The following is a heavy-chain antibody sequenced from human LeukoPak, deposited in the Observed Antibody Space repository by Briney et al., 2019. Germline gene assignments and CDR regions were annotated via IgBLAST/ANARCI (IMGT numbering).Heavy chain of an antibody. D-gene: IGHD2-15*01. CDR3: LNHVRYCTGGSCYSGFDY. V-gene: IGHV3-64D*09. J-gene: IGHJ4*02. Sequence: GGSLRLSCSASGFTFSIYAMHWVRQAPGKGREYVSAISSNGGSTYYTDSVKGRCTISRDNSKNTLYLQMSRLRAEGTAVYYFLNHVRYCTGGSCYSGFDYWGQGTLVTVSS. CDR1: GFTFSIYA. CDR2: ISSNGGST.